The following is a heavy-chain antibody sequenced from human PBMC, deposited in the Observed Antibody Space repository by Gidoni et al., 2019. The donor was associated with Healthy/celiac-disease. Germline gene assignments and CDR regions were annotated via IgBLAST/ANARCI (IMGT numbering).Heavy chain of an antibody. D-gene: IGHD2-21*01. CDR2: IYYSGST. J-gene: IGHJ4*02. CDR1: GGSISSGHYY. V-gene: IGHV4-30-4*01. Sequence: QVQLQESGPGLVKPSQTLSLTCTVSGGSISSGHYYWSWIRQPPGKGLEWIGYIYYSGSTYYNPSLKSRVTISVDTSKNQFSLKLSSVTAADTAVYYCARGIKNCGGDCYSVFHFDYWGQGTLVTVSS. CDR3: ARGIKNCGGDCYSVFHFDY.